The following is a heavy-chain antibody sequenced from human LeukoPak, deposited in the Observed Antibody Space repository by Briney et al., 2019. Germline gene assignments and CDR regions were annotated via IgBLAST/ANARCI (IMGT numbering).Heavy chain of an antibody. CDR2: IYYGGSA. Sequence: PSETLSLTCSVSGDSISSTSYYWGWIRQPPGKGLEWIESIYYGGSAYYNPSLKSRVTISVDTSKNQFSLKLNSVTVADTAVYYCVRHEAHPAAAGDYWGQGTLVTVSS. J-gene: IGHJ4*02. CDR3: VRHEAHPAAAGDY. CDR1: GDSISSTSYY. V-gene: IGHV4-39*01. D-gene: IGHD6-13*01.